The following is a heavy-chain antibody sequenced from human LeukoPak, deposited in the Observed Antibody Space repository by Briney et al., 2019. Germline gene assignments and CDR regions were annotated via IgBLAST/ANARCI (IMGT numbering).Heavy chain of an antibody. CDR3: AKGDYYDSSGLADRPDTFDI. CDR1: GFTFDDYA. Sequence: ARSLRLSCAASGFTFDDYAMYWVRQAPGKGLEWVSGISWNSGSIGYADSVKGRFTISRDNAKNSLNLQMNSLRPEDTALYYCAKGDYYDSSGLADRPDTFDIWGQGTMVTVSS. V-gene: IGHV3-9*01. CDR2: ISWNSGSI. J-gene: IGHJ3*02. D-gene: IGHD3-22*01.